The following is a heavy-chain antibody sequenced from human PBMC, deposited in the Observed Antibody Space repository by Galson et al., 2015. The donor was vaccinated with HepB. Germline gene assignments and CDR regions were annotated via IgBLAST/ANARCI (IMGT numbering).Heavy chain of an antibody. Sequence: SLRLSCAASGFTFTDYYMSWIRQAPGKGLEWVSYISNSGSIIYYADSVKGRFTISRDNAKNPLYLQMNSLRAEDTAVYYCARSDDSSDYIWGQGTMVTVSS. CDR3: ARSDDSSDYI. CDR2: ISNSGSII. CDR1: GFTFTDYY. V-gene: IGHV3-11*01. J-gene: IGHJ3*02. D-gene: IGHD3-22*01.